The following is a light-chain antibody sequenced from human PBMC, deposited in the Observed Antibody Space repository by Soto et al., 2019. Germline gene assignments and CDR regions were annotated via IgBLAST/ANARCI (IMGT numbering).Light chain of an antibody. Sequence: QSVLTQPPSASGAPGQTVTISCSGRSSNIGSNYVYWYQQLPETAPRLLLYRADQRPSGIPDRFSGSKSGTSASLASSGLRYEDEADYYCAAWDDTLSGLVLGGGTKLTVL. CDR3: AAWDDTLSGLV. CDR1: SSNIGSNY. CDR2: RAD. V-gene: IGLV1-47*01. J-gene: IGLJ2*01.